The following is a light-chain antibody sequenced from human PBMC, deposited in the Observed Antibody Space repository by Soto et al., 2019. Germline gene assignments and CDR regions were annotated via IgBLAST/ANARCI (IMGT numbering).Light chain of an antibody. CDR3: SSYSGSSNV. CDR2: EVN. Sequence: QSALTQPPSASGSPEQSVAISCTATSSDVGGYNYVSWYQQHPGKAPKLMIYEVNKRPSGVPDRFSGSKPGNTASLTVPGLQAEDEADYYCSSYSGSSNVFGTGTKVTVL. CDR1: SSDVGGYNY. J-gene: IGLJ1*01. V-gene: IGLV2-8*01.